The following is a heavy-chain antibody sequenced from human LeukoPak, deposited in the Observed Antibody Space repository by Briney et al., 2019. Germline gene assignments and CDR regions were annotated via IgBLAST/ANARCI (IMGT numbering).Heavy chain of an antibody. CDR2: IYHSGST. CDR3: ASSLGYCSGGSCSGGFSY. J-gene: IGHJ4*02. V-gene: IGHV4-30-2*01. CDR1: GGSISSGGYS. Sequence: SETLSLTCAVSGGSISSGGYSWSWIRQPPGKGLEWIGYIYHSGSTYYNPSLKSRVTISVDRSKNQFSLRLSSVTAADTAVYYCASSLGYCSGGSCSGGFSYWGQGTLVTVSS. D-gene: IGHD2-15*01.